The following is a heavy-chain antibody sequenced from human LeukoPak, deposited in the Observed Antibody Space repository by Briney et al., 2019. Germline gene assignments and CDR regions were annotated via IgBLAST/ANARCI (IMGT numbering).Heavy chain of an antibody. J-gene: IGHJ4*02. D-gene: IGHD3-3*01. CDR3: AKLREVGFWYFDS. CDR1: GFTFDDYA. Sequence: GGSLRLSCAASGFTFDDYAMHWVRQAPGKGLEWVAVISYDGSTKYYADSVKGRFAISRDNSKNTLFLQMNSLRPEDTAVYYCAKLREVGFWYFDSWGQGTLVTVSS. CDR2: ISYDGSTK. V-gene: IGHV3-30*18.